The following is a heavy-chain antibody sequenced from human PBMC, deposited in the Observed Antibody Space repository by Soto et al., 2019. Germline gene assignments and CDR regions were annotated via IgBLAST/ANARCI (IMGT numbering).Heavy chain of an antibody. CDR1: SGSISSSNW. CDR3: ARETDNWNSPSYAFDI. Sequence: QVQLQESGPGLVKPSGTLSLTCAVSSGSISSSNWWSWVRQPPGKGLEWIGEIYHSGSTNYNPSLKRRVTISVDKSKNQFSLKLSSVTAADTAVYYCARETDNWNSPSYAFDIWGQGTMVTVSS. J-gene: IGHJ3*02. CDR2: IYHSGST. V-gene: IGHV4-4*02. D-gene: IGHD1-1*01.